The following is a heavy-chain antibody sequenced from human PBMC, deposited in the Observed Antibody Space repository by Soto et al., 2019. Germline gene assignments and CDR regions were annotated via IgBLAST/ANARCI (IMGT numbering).Heavy chain of an antibody. CDR2: IYSGGST. V-gene: IGHV3-53*01. D-gene: IGHD3-22*01. J-gene: IGHJ4*02. Sequence: GGSLRLSCAASGFTVSSNYMSWVRQAPGKGLEWVSVIYSGGSTYYTDSVKGRFTISRYNSKNTLYLQMNSLRAEDTAVYYCARIYDSSGYYPYYFDYWGQGTLVTVSS. CDR3: ARIYDSSGYYPYYFDY. CDR1: GFTVSSNY.